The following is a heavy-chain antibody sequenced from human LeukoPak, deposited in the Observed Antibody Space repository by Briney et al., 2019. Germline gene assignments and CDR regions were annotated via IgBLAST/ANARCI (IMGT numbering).Heavy chain of an antibody. CDR2: IYTSGST. Sequence: SETLSLTCTVSGGSISSGSYYWSWIRQPAGKGLEWIGRIYTSGSTNYNPSLKSRVTISVDTSKNQFSLKLSSVTAEDTAVYYCARGPGGDYAPFDYWGQGTLVTVSS. V-gene: IGHV4-61*02. CDR3: ARGPGGDYAPFDY. D-gene: IGHD4-17*01. CDR1: GGSISSGSYY. J-gene: IGHJ4*02.